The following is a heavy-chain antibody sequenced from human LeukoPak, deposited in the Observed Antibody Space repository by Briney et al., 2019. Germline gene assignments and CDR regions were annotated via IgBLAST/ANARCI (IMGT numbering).Heavy chain of an antibody. Sequence: GGSLRLSCAASGFTFSSYSMNWVRQAPGKGLEWVSSISSSSTYIYYADSVKGRFTISRDNAKNSLYLQMNSLRAEDTAVYYCASQSAAMDYYMDVWGKGTTVTVSS. CDR3: ASQSAAMDYYMDV. CDR2: ISSSSTYI. CDR1: GFTFSSYS. J-gene: IGHJ6*03. D-gene: IGHD2-2*01. V-gene: IGHV3-21*01.